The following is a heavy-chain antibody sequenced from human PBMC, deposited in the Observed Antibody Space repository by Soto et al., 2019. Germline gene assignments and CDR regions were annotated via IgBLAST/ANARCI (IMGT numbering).Heavy chain of an antibody. J-gene: IGHJ4*02. V-gene: IGHV3-30*03. CDR2: ISYDGSRQ. Sequence: QAQLVESGGGVVQPGRSLRLSCAASGFAFSSYGMHWVRLAPGTGLVWVAVISYDGSRQHYADSVKGRFTISRDNSKNMVLLQMSSLRAEDTAVYYCVSDRGYGHASVPYSWGQGTLVSVSS. D-gene: IGHD5-18*01. CDR3: VSDRGYGHASVPYS. CDR1: GFAFSSYG.